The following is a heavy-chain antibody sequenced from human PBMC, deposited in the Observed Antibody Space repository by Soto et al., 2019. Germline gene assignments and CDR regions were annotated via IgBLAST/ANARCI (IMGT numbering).Heavy chain of an antibody. CDR3: ARYNSGPLDY. CDR1: GYTFTDLY. V-gene: IGHV1-2*02. Sequence: QVPLVQSGAELKKPGASVRVSCKPSGYTFTDLYIHWVRQAPGQGLEWMGWVDPRRGDRRNTQNFQGRVPMRRDTSTSTVYMELNSLTSDDTAVYYCARYNSGPLDYWGQGTLVTVSS. D-gene: IGHD3-9*01. J-gene: IGHJ4*02. CDR2: VDPRRGDR.